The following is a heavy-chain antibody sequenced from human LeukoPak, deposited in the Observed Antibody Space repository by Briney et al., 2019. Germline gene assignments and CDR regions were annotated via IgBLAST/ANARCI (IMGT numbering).Heavy chain of an antibody. V-gene: IGHV3-21*01. CDR3: ARGGGSESHTFNWFDP. Sequence: GGSLRLSCAASGFTFSSYSMNWVRQAPGKGLEWVSSISSSSSYIYYADSVKGRFTISRDNAKNSLYLQMNSLRAEDTAVYYCARGGGSESHTFNWFDPWGQGTLVTVSS. J-gene: IGHJ5*02. D-gene: IGHD3-10*01. CDR2: ISSSSSYI. CDR1: GFTFSSYS.